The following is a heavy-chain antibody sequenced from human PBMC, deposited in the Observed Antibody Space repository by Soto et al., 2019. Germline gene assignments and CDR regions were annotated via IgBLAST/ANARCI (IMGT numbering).Heavy chain of an antibody. Sequence: PSETLSLTCTVSGGSISSYYWSWIRQSPGKGLEWIGYIYYSGSTNYNPSLKSRVTISVDTSKNQFSLKLSSVTAADTAVYYCARHAPAMAGNYYCDYLDVWGKGTTVTVSS. CDR3: ARHAPAMAGNYYCDYLDV. CDR2: IYYSGST. D-gene: IGHD5-18*01. V-gene: IGHV4-59*08. CDR1: GGSISSYY. J-gene: IGHJ6*03.